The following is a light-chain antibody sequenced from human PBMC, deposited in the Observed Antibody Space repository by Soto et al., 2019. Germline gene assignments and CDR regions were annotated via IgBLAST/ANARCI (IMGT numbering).Light chain of an antibody. V-gene: IGKV2-28*01. CDR2: LGS. Sequence: DIVMTQSPLSLPVTPGETASISCRSSQSLLHSNGYNYLDWYLQKPGQSPQLLIYLGSNRASGVPDRFSGSGAGTDFTLKISRVEAEDVGVYFCKQALHTPYTFGQGTKLEIK. J-gene: IGKJ2*01. CDR1: QSLLHSNGYNY. CDR3: KQALHTPYT.